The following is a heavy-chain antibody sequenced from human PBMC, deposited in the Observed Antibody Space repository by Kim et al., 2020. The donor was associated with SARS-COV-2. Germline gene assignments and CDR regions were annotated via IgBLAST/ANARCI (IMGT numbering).Heavy chain of an antibody. CDR3: ARELGGFDSSGPDGFDP. CDR1: GFTFSSYS. D-gene: IGHD3-22*01. CDR2: ISSSSSYI. V-gene: IGHV3-21*01. Sequence: GGSLRLSCAASGFTFSSYSMNWVRQAPGKGLEWVSSISSSSSYIYYADSVKGRFTISRDNAKNSLYLQMNSLRAEDTAVYYCARELGGFDSSGPDGFDPWGQGTLVTVSS. J-gene: IGHJ5*02.